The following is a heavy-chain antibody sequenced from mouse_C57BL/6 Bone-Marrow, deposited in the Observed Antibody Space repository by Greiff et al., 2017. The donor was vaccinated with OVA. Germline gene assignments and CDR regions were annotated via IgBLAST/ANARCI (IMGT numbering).Heavy chain of an antibody. V-gene: IGHV14-3*01. CDR3: ARRAWNDY. J-gene: IGHJ2*01. Sequence: VQLQQSVAELVRPGASVKLSCTASGFTITNTSMHWVKQRPEQGLEWIGKIDPANGNTKYAPKFQGKATITADTSSNTAYLQLSSLTSEDTAIYYCARRAWNDYWGQGTTLTVSS. CDR1: GFTITNTS. D-gene: IGHD3-3*01. CDR2: IDPANGNT.